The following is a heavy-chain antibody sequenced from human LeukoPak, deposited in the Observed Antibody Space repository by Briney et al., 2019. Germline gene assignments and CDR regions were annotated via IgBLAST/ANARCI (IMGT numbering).Heavy chain of an antibody. CDR1: GFTFSGSA. CDR3: VDTAMARPDY. J-gene: IGHJ4*02. V-gene: IGHV3-73*01. Sequence: PGGSLRLSCAATGFTFSGSAMHWVRQASGNGLESVGRIRSKANSYATAYAASVKGRFTISRDDSKNTAYLQMNSLKTEDTAVYYCVDTAMARPDYWGQGTLVTVSS. D-gene: IGHD5-18*01. CDR2: IRSKANSYAT.